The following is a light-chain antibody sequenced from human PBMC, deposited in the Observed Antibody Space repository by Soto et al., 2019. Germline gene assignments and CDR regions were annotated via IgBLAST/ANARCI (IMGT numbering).Light chain of an antibody. Sequence: EIVMPQSPATLSVSPGERATLSCRASQSVSSNLAWYQQKPGQAPRLLIYGASTRATGIPARFSGSGSGTEFTLTISSLQSEDCAVDYCQQYNNWPGTFGQGTKVEIK. CDR1: QSVSSN. CDR3: QQYNNWPGT. CDR2: GAS. V-gene: IGKV3-15*01. J-gene: IGKJ1*01.